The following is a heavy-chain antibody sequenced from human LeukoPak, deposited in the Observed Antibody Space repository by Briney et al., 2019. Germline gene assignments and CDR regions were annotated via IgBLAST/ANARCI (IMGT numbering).Heavy chain of an antibody. CDR2: INADGSSS. D-gene: IGHD3-16*01. J-gene: IGHJ4*02. CDR3: ARDTLWE. V-gene: IGHV3-74*01. CDR1: GFSFSSYW. Sequence: GGSLRLSCAASGFSFSSYWMHWVRQAPGKGLVWVSVINADGSSSTYGDSVKGRFTISRDNSKNTLYLQMNSLRAEDTAVYYCARDTLWEWGQGILVTVSS.